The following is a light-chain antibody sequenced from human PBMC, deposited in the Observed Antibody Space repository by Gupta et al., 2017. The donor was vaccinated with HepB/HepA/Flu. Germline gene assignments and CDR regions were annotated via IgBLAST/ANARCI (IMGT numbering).Light chain of an antibody. CDR2: DVT. J-gene: IGLJ1*01. V-gene: IGLV2-14*03. Sequence: QSPLPQPASVSGSPGQPITISCTGTSSDVGFCNYVSWYQQHPGKAPKLLIYDVTNRPAGVSDRFSGSKSGNTASLTISGRQAEDEADYYCSSGTTRNTYFFGTGTKVTVL. CDR3: SSGTTRNTYF. CDR1: SSDVGFCNY.